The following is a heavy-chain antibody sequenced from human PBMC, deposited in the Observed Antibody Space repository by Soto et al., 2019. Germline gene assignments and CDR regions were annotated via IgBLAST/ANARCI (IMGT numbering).Heavy chain of an antibody. CDR1: GGSISSYY. Sequence: SETLSLTCTVSGGSISSYYWSWIRQPPGKGLEWIGYIYYSGITNYNPSLKSRVTISVDTSKNQFSLKLSSVTAADTAVYYCARSYYYGLGSYYTAPDYYRMDVWGQGTTVTVSS. CDR2: IYYSGIT. J-gene: IGHJ6*02. D-gene: IGHD3-10*01. CDR3: ARSYYYGLGSYYTAPDYYRMDV. V-gene: IGHV4-59*01.